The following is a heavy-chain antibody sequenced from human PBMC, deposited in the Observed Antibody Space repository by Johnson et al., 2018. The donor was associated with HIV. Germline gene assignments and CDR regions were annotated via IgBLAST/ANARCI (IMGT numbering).Heavy chain of an antibody. CDR3: ARDRVVGATDAFDI. Sequence: QVLLLESGGGVVQPGRSLRLSCAASGFTFSSYAMHWVRQDPGKGLEWVAVIWYDGSNKYYADSVKGRFTISRDNAKNSLYLQMNSLRAEDTAVYYCARDRVVGATDAFDIWGQGTMVTVSS. CDR2: IWYDGSNK. D-gene: IGHD1-26*01. J-gene: IGHJ3*02. V-gene: IGHV3-33*01. CDR1: GFTFSSYA.